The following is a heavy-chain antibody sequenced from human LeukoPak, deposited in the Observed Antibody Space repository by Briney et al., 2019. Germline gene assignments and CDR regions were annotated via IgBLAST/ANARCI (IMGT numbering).Heavy chain of an antibody. D-gene: IGHD3-22*01. CDR3: ARDRSYYYDPYAFDI. CDR2: IYYSGST. J-gene: IGHJ3*02. V-gene: IGHV4-59*12. Sequence: SETLSLTCTVSGGSISSYYWSWIRQPPGKGLEWIGNIYYSGSTYYNPSLRSRVIISVDTSKNQFSLKMSSVTAADTAVYYCARDRSYYYDPYAFDIWGQGTMVTVSS. CDR1: GGSISSYY.